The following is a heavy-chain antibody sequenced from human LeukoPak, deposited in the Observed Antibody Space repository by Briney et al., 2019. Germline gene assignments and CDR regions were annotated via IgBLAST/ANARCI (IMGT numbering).Heavy chain of an antibody. V-gene: IGHV3-23*01. Sequence: GGSLRLSCAASGFTFSSYAVSWVRQAPGKGMEWVSVISDSGGRAYYADSVKGRFTISRDNSKNTLSVQMNSLRAEDTAVYYCAKQVFGSPYPALDYWGQGTLVTVSS. CDR3: AKQVFGSPYPALDY. CDR1: GFTFSSYA. J-gene: IGHJ4*02. CDR2: ISDSGGRA. D-gene: IGHD3-3*01.